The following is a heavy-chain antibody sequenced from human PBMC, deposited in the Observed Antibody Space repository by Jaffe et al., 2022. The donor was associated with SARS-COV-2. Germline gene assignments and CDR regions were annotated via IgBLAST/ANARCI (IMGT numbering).Heavy chain of an antibody. CDR1: GFTFSSYS. Sequence: EVQLVESGGGLVKPGGSLRLSCAASGFTFSSYSMNWVRQAPGKGLEWVSSISSSSSYIYYADSVKGRFTISRDNAKNSLYLQMNSLRAEDTAVYYCAREVSYYDSSGYLKRDLYYFDYWGQGTLVTVSS. J-gene: IGHJ4*02. CDR3: AREVSYYDSSGYLKRDLYYFDY. V-gene: IGHV3-21*01. CDR2: ISSSSSYI. D-gene: IGHD3-22*01.